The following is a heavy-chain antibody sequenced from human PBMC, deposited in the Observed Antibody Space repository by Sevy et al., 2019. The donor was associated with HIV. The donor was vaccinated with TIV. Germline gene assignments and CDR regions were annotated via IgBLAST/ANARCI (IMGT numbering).Heavy chain of an antibody. D-gene: IGHD2-15*01. CDR3: ARDGYCSGGSCYYFDY. CDR1: VFTFSSYA. V-gene: IGHV3-30-3*01. CDR2: ISYDGSNK. J-gene: IGHJ4*02. Sequence: GGSLRLSCAASVFTFSSYAMHWVRQAPGKGLEWVAVISYDGSNKYYADSVKGRFTISRDNSKNTLYLQMNSLRAEDTAVYYCARDGYCSGGSCYYFDYWGQGTLVTVSS.